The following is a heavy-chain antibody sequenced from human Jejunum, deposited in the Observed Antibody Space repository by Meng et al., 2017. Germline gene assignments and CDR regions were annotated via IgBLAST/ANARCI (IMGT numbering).Heavy chain of an antibody. V-gene: IGHV4-61*01. D-gene: IGHD6-19*01. CDR2: IDNSGST. J-gene: IGHJ2*01. CDR3: ARAAAGTGFGYFDL. Sequence: SGPGLGGPPDTPLPTCPVSRLCVTLPHHYWSWILHPTGKGLEWIADIDNSGSTNYNPSLKSRVIISVDTSKNQFYLQMSSLTAADTAVYYCARAAAGTGFGYFDLWGRGTLVTVSS. CDR1: RLCVTLPHHY.